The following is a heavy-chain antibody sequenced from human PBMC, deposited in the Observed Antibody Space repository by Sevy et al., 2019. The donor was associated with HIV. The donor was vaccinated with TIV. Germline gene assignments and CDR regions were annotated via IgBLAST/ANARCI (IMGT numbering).Heavy chain of an antibody. V-gene: IGHV3-23*01. Sequence: RGSLRLSCAASGFTFSSYAMSWVRQAPGKGLEWVSAISGSGGSTYYADSVKGRFTISRDNSKNTLYLQMNSLRAEDTAVYYCARHDYGDYIDSYWGQGTLVTVSS. J-gene: IGHJ4*02. CDR3: ARHDYGDYIDSY. CDR1: GFTFSSYA. CDR2: ISGSGGST. D-gene: IGHD4-17*01.